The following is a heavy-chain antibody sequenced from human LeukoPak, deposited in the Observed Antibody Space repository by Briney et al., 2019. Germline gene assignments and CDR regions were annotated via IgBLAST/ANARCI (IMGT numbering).Heavy chain of an antibody. CDR2: IYYSGST. V-gene: IGHV4-39*07. D-gene: IGHD3-22*01. Sequence: PSETLSLTCTVSGGSISSSDNYWGWIRQPPGKTLEWIGSIYYSGSTYYNPSLKSRVTISVDTSKNQFSLKLSSVTAADTAVYYCARVQSGNTYYYDSSGLHFGDGPVFDYWGQGTLVTVSS. J-gene: IGHJ4*02. CDR3: ARVQSGNTYYYDSSGLHFGDGPVFDY. CDR1: GGSISSSDNY.